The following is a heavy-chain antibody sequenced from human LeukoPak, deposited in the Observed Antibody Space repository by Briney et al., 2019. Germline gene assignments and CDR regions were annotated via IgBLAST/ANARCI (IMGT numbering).Heavy chain of an antibody. CDR1: GFTFDDYG. V-gene: IGHV3-20*04. CDR2: INWNGGST. J-gene: IGHJ4*02. Sequence: GGSLRLSCAASGFTFDDYGLSWVRQAPGKGLEWVFTINWNGGSTGYPDSVKGRFTISRDNAKNSLYLQMNSLRAEDTALYYCARVSDISVAAYFDYWGQGTLVTVSS. D-gene: IGHD6-19*01. CDR3: ARVSDISVAAYFDY.